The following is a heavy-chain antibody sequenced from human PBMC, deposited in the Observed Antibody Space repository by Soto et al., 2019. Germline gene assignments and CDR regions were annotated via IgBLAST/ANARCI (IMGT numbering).Heavy chain of an antibody. J-gene: IGHJ4*02. Sequence: QPGGSLRLSCAASGFTFSSYAMSWVRQAPGKGLEWVSAISGSGGSTYYADSVKGRFTISRDNSKNTLYLQMNSLRAEDTAVYYCAKKGQGYSYGTPTFDYWGQGNLVPVSS. CDR3: AKKGQGYSYGTPTFDY. V-gene: IGHV3-23*01. CDR1: GFTFSSYA. D-gene: IGHD5-18*01. CDR2: ISGSGGST.